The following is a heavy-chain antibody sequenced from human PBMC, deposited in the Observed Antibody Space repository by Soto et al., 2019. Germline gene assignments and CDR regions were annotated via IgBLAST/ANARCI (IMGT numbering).Heavy chain of an antibody. D-gene: IGHD6-13*01. V-gene: IGHV4-34*02. J-gene: IGHJ2*01. Sequence: QVQLQQWGTGLLKPSETLSLTCAVSGGSFNYHYWSWLRQPPGKGLEWLGEIIRDGGAHYNPSLQGRVTITLNSIKKQVSLKLGSVTAADKAVYFCARGPAAAGNWYFDFWGRGTLVTVSS. CDR1: GGSFNYHY. CDR3: ARGPAAAGNWYFDF. CDR2: IIRDGGA.